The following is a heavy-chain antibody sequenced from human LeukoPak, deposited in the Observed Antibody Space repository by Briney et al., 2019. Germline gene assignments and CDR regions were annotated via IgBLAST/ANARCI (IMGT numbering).Heavy chain of an antibody. CDR2: IPYDGSHQ. V-gene: IGHV3-30*02. Sequence: GGSLRLSCATSGFNFPFYGTYWVRQAPGKGLEWVAFIPYDGSHQYYADSVKGRFAISRDNSRNTLSLQMDSLRVEDTAIYYCAKDMTAAGADSYQYGLDVWGQGTTVTVSS. CDR1: GFNFPFYG. D-gene: IGHD6-13*01. J-gene: IGHJ6*02. CDR3: AKDMTAAGADSYQYGLDV.